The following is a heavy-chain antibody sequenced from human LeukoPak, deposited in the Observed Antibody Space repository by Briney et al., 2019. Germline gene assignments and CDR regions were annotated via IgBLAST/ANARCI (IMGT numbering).Heavy chain of an antibody. CDR3: ARPGERSRRDWNLDQ. CDR2: VYPRDSDT. CDR1: GXSFSNYW. J-gene: IGHJ4*02. Sequence: GESLKISCKASGXSFSNYWSGWVRQVPGKGLEWLGIVYPRDSDTRYSPSFQGQVTISADKSISTAYLQWSSLKASGTAVYYCARPGERSRRDWNLDQWGQGTLVTVSS. D-gene: IGHD1-1*01. V-gene: IGHV5-51*01.